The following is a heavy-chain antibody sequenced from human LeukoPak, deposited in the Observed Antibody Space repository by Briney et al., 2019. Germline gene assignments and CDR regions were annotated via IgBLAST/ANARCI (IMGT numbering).Heavy chain of an antibody. Sequence: GGSLRLSCEASGFTFSTCAMSWVRQAPGKGLEWVSGISGGGGSTFYADSVKGRFTISRDTSKNTVYLQINSLRVEDTALYYCAKNSGWYWYDAFDIWGQGTMVTVSS. CDR3: AKNSGWYWYDAFDI. J-gene: IGHJ3*02. D-gene: IGHD6-19*01. V-gene: IGHV3-23*01. CDR2: ISGGGGST. CDR1: GFTFSTCA.